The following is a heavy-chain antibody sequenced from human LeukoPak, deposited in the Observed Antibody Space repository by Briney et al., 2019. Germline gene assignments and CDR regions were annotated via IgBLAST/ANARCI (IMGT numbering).Heavy chain of an antibody. J-gene: IGHJ4*02. CDR1: GFTFSTYA. V-gene: IGHV3-64*01. D-gene: IGHD2-2*01. Sequence: GGSLRLSCAASGFTFSTYAMFWVRQAPGKGLEFVSAIHSSGAYTYYANSVKGRFTISRDNSKNTLYLQMGSLRAEDMAVYYCARGRVVVDYWGQGTLVTVSS. CDR3: ARGRVVVDY. CDR2: IHSSGAYT.